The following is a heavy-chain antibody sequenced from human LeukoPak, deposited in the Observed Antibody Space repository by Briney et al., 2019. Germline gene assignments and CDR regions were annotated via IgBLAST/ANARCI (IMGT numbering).Heavy chain of an antibody. D-gene: IGHD6-19*01. J-gene: IGHJ3*02. Sequence: PSETLSLTRTVSGGSISSYYWSWIRQPPRKGLEWIGYIYYSGSTNYNPSLKSRVTISVDTSKNQFSLKLSSVTAADTAVYYCARVPEWDSSGWDRAFDIWGQGTMVTVSS. CDR3: ARVPEWDSSGWDRAFDI. V-gene: IGHV4-59*01. CDR1: GGSISSYY. CDR2: IYYSGST.